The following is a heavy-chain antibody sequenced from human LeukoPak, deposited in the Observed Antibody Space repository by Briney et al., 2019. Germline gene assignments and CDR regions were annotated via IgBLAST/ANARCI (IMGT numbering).Heavy chain of an antibody. CDR1: GFTFDDYA. D-gene: IGHD3-22*01. V-gene: IGHV3-30*02. J-gene: IGHJ6*03. CDR3: AKALHPDYYDSSGYHYYYYYMDV. Sequence: GGSPRLSCAASGFTFDDYAMHWVRQAPGKGLEWVAFIRYDGSNKYYADSVKGRFTISRDNSKNTLYLQMNSLRAEDTAVYYCAKALHPDYYDSSGYHYYYYYMDVWGKGTTVTISS. CDR2: IRYDGSNK.